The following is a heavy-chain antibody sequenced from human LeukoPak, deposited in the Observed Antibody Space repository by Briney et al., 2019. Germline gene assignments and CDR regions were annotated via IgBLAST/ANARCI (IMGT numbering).Heavy chain of an antibody. Sequence: ASVKVSCKASGFTFTSYYMHWVRQAPGQGLEWMGIINPSGGSTSYAQKFQGRVTMTRDTSTSTVYMELSSLRSEDTAVYYCARNDGVVTQLDYWGQGTLVTVSS. CDR2: INPSGGST. J-gene: IGHJ4*02. CDR3: ARNDGVVTQLDY. D-gene: IGHD4-23*01. V-gene: IGHV1-46*01. CDR1: GFTFTSYY.